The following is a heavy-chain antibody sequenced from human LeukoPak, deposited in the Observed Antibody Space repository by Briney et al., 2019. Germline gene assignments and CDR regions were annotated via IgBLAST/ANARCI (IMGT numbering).Heavy chain of an antibody. CDR3: AREVAYYYGSGSRDAFDI. V-gene: IGHV4-39*07. D-gene: IGHD3-10*01. CDR2: IYHSGST. CDR1: GGSISSYY. Sequence: SETLSLTCTVSGGSISSYYWGWIRQPPGKGLEWIGSIYHSGSTYYNPSLKSRVTISVDTSKNQFSLKLSSVTAADTAVYYCAREVAYYYGSGSRDAFDIWGQGTMVTVSS. J-gene: IGHJ3*02.